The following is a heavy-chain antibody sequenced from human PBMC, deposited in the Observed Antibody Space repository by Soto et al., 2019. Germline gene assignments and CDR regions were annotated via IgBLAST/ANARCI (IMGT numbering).Heavy chain of an antibody. V-gene: IGHV3-23*01. J-gene: IGHJ5*02. D-gene: IGHD2-21*02. Sequence: GGSLRLSCAASGFTFSSYAMSWVRQAPGKGLEWVSAISGSGGSTYYADSVKGRFTISRDNSKNTLYLQMNSLRAEDTAVYYCAKNKLVTAWFLNWFDPWGQGTLVTVSS. CDR1: GFTFSSYA. CDR2: ISGSGGST. CDR3: AKNKLVTAWFLNWFDP.